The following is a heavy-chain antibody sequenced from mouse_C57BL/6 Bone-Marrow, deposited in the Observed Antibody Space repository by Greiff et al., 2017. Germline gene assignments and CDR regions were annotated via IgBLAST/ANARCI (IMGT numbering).Heavy chain of an antibody. CDR1: GYAFTSSW. V-gene: IGHV1-82*01. CDR3: ARDYDGSSAWFAY. CDR2: IYPGGGDP. D-gene: IGHD1-1*01. J-gene: IGHJ3*01. Sequence: VQLLQSGPELVKPGASVSISCKASGYAFTSSWLNWVKQRPGKGLEWIGRIYPGGGDPNYNGQFKGMATLTADKSTSTAYMQLSSLTSEDSAVYYCARDYDGSSAWFAYWGQGTLVTVSA.